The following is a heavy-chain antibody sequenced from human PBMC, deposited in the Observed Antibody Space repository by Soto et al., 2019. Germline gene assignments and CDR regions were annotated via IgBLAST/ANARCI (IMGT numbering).Heavy chain of an antibody. Sequence: ASVKVSCKASGYTFTDYFIHWVRQAPGQGFEWMGWINPKSRGTTYAQKFQGRVTMTRDTSNSTAYMELRGLRSDDTAIYYCARVTLKAGNWFDPWGQGTLVTVSS. CDR2: INPKSRGT. V-gene: IGHV1-2*02. J-gene: IGHJ5*02. CDR3: ARVTLKAGNWFDP. CDR1: GYTFTDYF.